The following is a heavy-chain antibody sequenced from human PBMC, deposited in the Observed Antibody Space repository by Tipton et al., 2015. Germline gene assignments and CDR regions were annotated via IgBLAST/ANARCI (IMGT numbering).Heavy chain of an antibody. CDR2: MSANSGVT. Sequence: QLVQSGAEVKKPGASVKVSCKTAGYTFTSYGISWVRQATGQGLEWMGWMSANSGVTGYAQKFQGRVTMTRDTSVRTAYMELSSLRSEDTAVYYCARGQSTHFFDPWGQGTLVTVSS. V-gene: IGHV1-8*01. CDR3: ARGQSTHFFDP. CDR1: GYTFTSYG. J-gene: IGHJ5*02. D-gene: IGHD4-11*01.